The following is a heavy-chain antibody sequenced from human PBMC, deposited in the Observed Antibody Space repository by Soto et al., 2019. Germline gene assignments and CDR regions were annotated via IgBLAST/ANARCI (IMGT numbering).Heavy chain of an antibody. J-gene: IGHJ4*02. D-gene: IGHD3-22*01. Sequence: NHSETLSLTCTVSVGSISSYYWSWIRQPPGKGLEWIGYIYYSGSTNYNPSLKSRVTISVDTSKNQFSLKLSSVTAADTAVYYCARTRVSRQYYYDSSGYLGPFDYWGQGTLVTVSS. CDR2: IYYSGST. V-gene: IGHV4-59*01. CDR1: VGSISSYY. CDR3: ARTRVSRQYYYDSSGYLGPFDY.